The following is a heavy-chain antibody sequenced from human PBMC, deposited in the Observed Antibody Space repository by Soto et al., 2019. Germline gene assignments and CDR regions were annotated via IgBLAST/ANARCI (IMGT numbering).Heavy chain of an antibody. CDR3: ARDFCGGDCSDDYYYSAMDV. CDR2: IFYSGST. Sequence: LSLTCTVSGGSVSSGSHYWSWIRQPPGKGLEWIGQIFYSGSTNYNPSLKSRVTISVDTSKNQFSLELSSVTAADTAVYFCARDFCGGDCSDDYYYSAMDVWGQGTTVTVSS. V-gene: IGHV4-61*01. CDR1: GGSVSSGSHY. D-gene: IGHD2-21*02. J-gene: IGHJ6*02.